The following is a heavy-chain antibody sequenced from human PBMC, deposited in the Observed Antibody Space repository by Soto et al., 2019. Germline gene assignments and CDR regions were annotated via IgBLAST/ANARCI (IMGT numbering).Heavy chain of an antibody. CDR2: VYYNENT. CDR1: GGSISSFTYY. Sequence: PXATLSLTSSVSGGSISSFTYYWGWIRQPPGKGLEWIGTVYYNENTYYNPSLKSRVTITVDTAKNQFSLNLRSVTAADTAMYFCARRERYYGSPGWFDPWGPGTLVTVSS. J-gene: IGHJ5*02. CDR3: ARRERYYGSPGWFDP. V-gene: IGHV4-39*01. D-gene: IGHD3-10*01.